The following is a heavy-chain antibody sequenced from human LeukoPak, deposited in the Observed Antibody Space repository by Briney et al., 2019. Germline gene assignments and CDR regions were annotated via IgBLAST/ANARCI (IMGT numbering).Heavy chain of an antibody. CDR1: GFSFNAYA. CDR2: MRNDGTDI. V-gene: IGHV3-30*02. D-gene: IGHD3-22*01. J-gene: IGHJ4*02. Sequence: SGGSLRLSCAGSGFSFNAYAMHWVRQAPGKGLEWVAVMRNDGTDIYYAGSVKGRFTISRDNSKNTLYLQMISLRAEDTAVYYCAKGAVVINYFDYWGQGTRVTVSS. CDR3: AKGAVVINYFDY.